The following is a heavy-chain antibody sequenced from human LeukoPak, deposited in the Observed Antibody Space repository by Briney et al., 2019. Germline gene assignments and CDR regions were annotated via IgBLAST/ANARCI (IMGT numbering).Heavy chain of an antibody. CDR3: ANYGKHDY. J-gene: IGHJ4*02. V-gene: IGHV3-23*01. D-gene: IGHD4-17*01. Sequence: GGSLGLSCAASGFTFSSYAMSWVRQAPGKGLEWVSGISGSGGSTDYADSVKGRFTISRDNSKNTLYLQMNSLRAEDTAVYYCANYGKHDYWGQGTLVTVSS. CDR1: GFTFSSYA. CDR2: ISGSGGST.